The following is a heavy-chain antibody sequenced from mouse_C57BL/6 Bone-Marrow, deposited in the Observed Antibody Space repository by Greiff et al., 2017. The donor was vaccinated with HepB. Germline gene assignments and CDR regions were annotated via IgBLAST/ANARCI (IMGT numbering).Heavy chain of an antibody. J-gene: IGHJ1*03. V-gene: IGHV1-85*01. CDR3: SRGSSFDV. CDR2: IYPRDGST. CDR1: GYTFTSYD. Sequence: VQLQQSGPELVKPGASVKLSCKASGYTFTSYDINWVKQRPGQGLEWIGWIYPRDGSTKYNEKFKGKATWTVDTSSSTAYMELHSLTSEDSAVYFCSRGSSFDVWGTGTTVTVSS.